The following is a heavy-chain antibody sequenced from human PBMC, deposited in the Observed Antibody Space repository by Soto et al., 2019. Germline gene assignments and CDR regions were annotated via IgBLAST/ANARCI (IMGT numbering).Heavy chain of an antibody. V-gene: IGHV4-30-4*02. D-gene: IGHD6-13*01. CDR3: ARHRGGSSSLEF. J-gene: IGHJ4*02. Sequence: SETLSLTCTVSGGSISSGDYYWSWIRQPPGKGLEWIGYIYYSGSTYYNPSLKSRVTISVDGSKNQFSLKLSSVTAADTAVYYCARHRGGSSSLEFWGQGTLVTVSS. CDR2: IYYSGST. CDR1: GGSISSGDYY.